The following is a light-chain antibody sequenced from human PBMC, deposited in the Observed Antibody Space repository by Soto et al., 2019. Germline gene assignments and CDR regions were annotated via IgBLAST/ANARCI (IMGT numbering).Light chain of an antibody. Sequence: EIVMTQSPATLSVPPGERATLSCRASQSVSRNLAWYQQKPGQAPRLLIYGASTRATGIPARFSGSGSGTEFTLTISSLQSEDFAVYYCQQYNNWPPGTFGQGTKVDIK. CDR3: QQYNNWPPGT. J-gene: IGKJ1*01. V-gene: IGKV3-15*01. CDR2: GAS. CDR1: QSVSRN.